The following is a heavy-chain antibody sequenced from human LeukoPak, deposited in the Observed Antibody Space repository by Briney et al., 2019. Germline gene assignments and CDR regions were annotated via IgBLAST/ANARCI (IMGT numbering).Heavy chain of an antibody. CDR1: GFTFSSYW. CDR2: INTDGIST. CDR3: ARDVGIAVAGLLY. V-gene: IGHV3-74*01. D-gene: IGHD6-19*01. J-gene: IGHJ4*02. Sequence: GGSLRLSCAASGFTFSSYWMHWVRQAPGKGLVWVSRINTDGISTTYADSVKGRFTISRDNAKNTLYLQMNSLRAEDTAVYYRARDVGIAVAGLLYWGQGTLVTVSS.